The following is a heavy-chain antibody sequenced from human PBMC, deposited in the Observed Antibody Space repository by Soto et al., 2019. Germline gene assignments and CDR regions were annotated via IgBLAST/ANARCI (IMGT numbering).Heavy chain of an antibody. CDR2: ISSSSSYI. CDR3: ATATSTVDRAFDY. Sequence: PGGSLRLSCAASGFTFSSYSMNWVRQAPGKGLEWVSSISSSSSYIYYADSVKGRFTISRDNAKNSLYLQMNSLRAEDTAVYYCATATSTVDRAFDYWGQGTLVTVSS. J-gene: IGHJ4*02. D-gene: IGHD4-17*01. V-gene: IGHV3-21*01. CDR1: GFTFSSYS.